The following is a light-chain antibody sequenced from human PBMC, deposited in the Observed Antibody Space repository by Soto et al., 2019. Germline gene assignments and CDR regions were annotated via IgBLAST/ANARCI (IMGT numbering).Light chain of an antibody. CDR3: IQTLQTPLT. Sequence: DIVVTQSPLSLPVTPGEPASISCRSSQSLLHINGYNYLDWYLQKPGQSPHLPIYLASNRASGVPDRFSGSGSGTDFTLKISRVEAEDFGVYYCIQTLQTPLTFGGGTKVDIK. J-gene: IGKJ4*01. CDR1: QSLLHINGYNY. CDR2: LAS. V-gene: IGKV2-28*01.